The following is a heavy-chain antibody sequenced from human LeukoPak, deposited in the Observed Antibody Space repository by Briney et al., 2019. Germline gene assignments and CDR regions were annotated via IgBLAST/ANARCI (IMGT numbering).Heavy chain of an antibody. CDR2: IYYSGST. V-gene: IGHV4-39*01. CDR3: ARDDPTAMEL. D-gene: IGHD5-18*01. Sequence: PSETLSLTCTVSGGSISSSSYYWGWIRQPPGKGLEWIGSIYYSGSTYYNPSLKSRVTISVDTSKNQFSLKLSSVTAADTAVYYCARDDPTAMELWGQGTLVTVSS. J-gene: IGHJ4*02. CDR1: GGSISSSSYY.